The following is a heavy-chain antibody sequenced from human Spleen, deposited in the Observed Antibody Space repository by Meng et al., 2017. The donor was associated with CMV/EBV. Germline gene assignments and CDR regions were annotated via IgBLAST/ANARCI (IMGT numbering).Heavy chain of an antibody. CDR2: ISHDGDNE. J-gene: IGHJ6*02. Sequence: GESLKISCAASGFTFSFFPMHWVRQAPGKGLEWVAAISHDGDNEYYAGSVKGRVTISRDNSQNTVYLQVNGLRAEDTAIYYCARVGYSNAPAHYYYGLDVWGQGTTVTVSS. CDR1: GFTFSFFP. CDR3: ARVGYSNAPAHYYYGLDV. D-gene: IGHD6-13*01. V-gene: IGHV3-30-3*01.